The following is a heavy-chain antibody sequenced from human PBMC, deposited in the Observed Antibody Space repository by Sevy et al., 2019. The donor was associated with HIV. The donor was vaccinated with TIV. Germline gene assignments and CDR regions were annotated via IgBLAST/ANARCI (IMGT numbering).Heavy chain of an antibody. CDR1: GFIFEDFA. Sequence: GGSLRLSCAVSGFIFEDFAMHWVRQVPGRGLEWVAHITWNSGNIDYAGSVKGRFTISRDNAKRSLYLEMNSLTGEDTAFYYCAKGRKAGSSATYFDSWGQGTIVTVSS. CDR3: AKGRKAGSSATYFDS. D-gene: IGHD6-19*01. CDR2: ITWNSGNI. V-gene: IGHV3-9*01. J-gene: IGHJ4*02.